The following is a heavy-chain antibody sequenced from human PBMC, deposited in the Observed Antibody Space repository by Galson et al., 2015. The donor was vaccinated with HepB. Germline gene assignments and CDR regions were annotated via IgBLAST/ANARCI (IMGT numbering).Heavy chain of an antibody. D-gene: IGHD3-22*01. CDR2: ISGGDNMI. CDR3: ARAARFESSGYYYFEQ. V-gene: IGHV3-48*03. Sequence: SLRLSCAASGFTFSSFEMNWVRQAPGKGLEWVSYISGGDNMIFYADSVKGRFTISRDNAKNSLYLQMNSLRAEDTAVYYCARAARFESSGYYYFEQWGQGTLVTVSS. J-gene: IGHJ4*02. CDR1: GFTFSSFE.